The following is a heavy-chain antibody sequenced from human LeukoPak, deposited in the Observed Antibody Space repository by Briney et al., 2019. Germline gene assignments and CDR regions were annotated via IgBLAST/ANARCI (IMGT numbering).Heavy chain of an antibody. V-gene: IGHV3-23*01. Sequence: GGSLRLSCAASGFIFSSYSMSWVRQAPGKGLEWVSVITGSGGNTYYADSVKGRFTISKDNSKNTVYLQMSSLRVDDTAVYYCTKAASSSWPSYYYGMDVWGQGTTVTVSS. D-gene: IGHD6-13*01. CDR2: ITGSGGNT. CDR3: TKAASSSWPSYYYGMDV. CDR1: GFIFSSYS. J-gene: IGHJ6*02.